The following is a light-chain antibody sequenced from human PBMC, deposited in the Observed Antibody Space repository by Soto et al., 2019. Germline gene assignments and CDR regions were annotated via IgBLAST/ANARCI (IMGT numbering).Light chain of an antibody. V-gene: IGKV3-15*01. Sequence: EKVMTQSPATLSMSPGERATLSCRASQSVSSFLAWYQQKPGQAPRLLIYVASTRATGIPARFSGSGSGTEFTLTISSLQSEDFEVYYCQQYSNWPSWTFGEGTQVEVK. CDR3: QQYSNWPSWT. CDR1: QSVSSF. J-gene: IGKJ1*01. CDR2: VAS.